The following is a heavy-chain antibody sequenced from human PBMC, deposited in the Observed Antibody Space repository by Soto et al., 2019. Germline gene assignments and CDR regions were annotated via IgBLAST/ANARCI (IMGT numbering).Heavy chain of an antibody. V-gene: IGHV4-39*01. J-gene: IGHJ4*02. D-gene: IGHD3-3*01. CDR1: DDSINSDKYY. CDR3: ARVATVRFTIFVASGFDTRYYFDY. CDR2: IYYRGNA. Sequence: SETLSLTCSVSDDSINSDKYYWGWIRQPPGKGLEWIGSIYYRGNAYYNPSLQTRVTISLDKSKSQFSLKLNSVTAADTAVYYCARVATVRFTIFVASGFDTRYYFDYWGQGTLVTVSS.